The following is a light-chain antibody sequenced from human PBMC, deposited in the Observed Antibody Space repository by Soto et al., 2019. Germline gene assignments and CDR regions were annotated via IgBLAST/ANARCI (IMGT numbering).Light chain of an antibody. CDR1: QTISSW. CDR2: DAS. V-gene: IGKV1-5*01. J-gene: IGKJ1*01. Sequence: DIQMTQSPSTLPASVGDRVTITCRASQTISSWLAWYQQKPGKAPDLLIYDASRLAGGVPSRFSGSGSGTDFTLTISSLQPEDFATYYCQQSYHTSWTFGQGTKVDI. CDR3: QQSYHTSWT.